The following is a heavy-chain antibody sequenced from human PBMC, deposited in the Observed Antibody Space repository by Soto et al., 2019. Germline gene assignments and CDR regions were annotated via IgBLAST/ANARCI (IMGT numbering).Heavy chain of an antibody. CDR1: GYNFSTYG. V-gene: IGHV1-18*04. D-gene: IGHD3-22*01. J-gene: IGHJ6*02. CDR3: ARINHYYDTSGRMDV. CDR2: ISPYNGNT. Sequence: GASVKVSCKASGYNFSTYGIFWVRQAPGRGLEWMGWISPYNGNTQSEHKFQGRLTLTTDTSTSTVYMELRSLRSDDAAVYYCARINHYYDTSGRMDVWGQGTTVTVSS.